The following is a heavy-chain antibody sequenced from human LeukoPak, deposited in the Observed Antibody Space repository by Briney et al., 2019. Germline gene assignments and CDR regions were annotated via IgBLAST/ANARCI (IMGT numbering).Heavy chain of an antibody. CDR1: GFSFSSYA. CDR2: ISGDGTRT. V-gene: IGHV3-23*01. Sequence: GGSLRLSCAASGFSFSSYAMTWARQAPVKGLEWVSAISGDGTRTYYADSVKGRFTISRDNSKNTLYLEMSSLRVEDTAIYYCAKWPEGAMDYFDYWGLGTLVTVSS. CDR3: AKWPEGAMDYFDY. J-gene: IGHJ4*02. D-gene: IGHD3-16*01.